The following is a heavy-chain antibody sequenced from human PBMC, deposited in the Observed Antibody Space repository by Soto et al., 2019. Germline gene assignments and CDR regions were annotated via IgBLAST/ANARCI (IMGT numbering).Heavy chain of an antibody. CDR2: ISDGDGAT. Sequence: PGWSLRLSCAASGFAFSDYAMTWVRQAPGKGLEWVSDISDGDGATHYADSVKGRFTISRDDSKNTRDLQMDSLRAEDAAVYYCAKGRTFFDVWGQGTLVTVSS. V-gene: IGHV3-23*01. D-gene: IGHD3-16*01. CDR3: AKGRTFFDV. J-gene: IGHJ4*02. CDR1: GFAFSDYA.